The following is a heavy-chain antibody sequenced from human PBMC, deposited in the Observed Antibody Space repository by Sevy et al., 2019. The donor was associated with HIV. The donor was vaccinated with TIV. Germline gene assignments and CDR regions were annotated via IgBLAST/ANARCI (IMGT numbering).Heavy chain of an antibody. CDR1: GFSFSHYA. CDR2: ISYDGTYK. J-gene: IGHJ4*02. CDR3: ARVAVSYCTNDCYHRFDY. V-gene: IGHV3-30-3*01. Sequence: GGSLRLSCAVSGFSFSHYAFHWVRQAPGKGLEWVSLISYDGTYKYYADSVKGRFTISRDNSKNTLYLQMNSLRGNDTAVYDCARVAVSYCTNDCYHRFDYWGPGALVTVSS. D-gene: IGHD2-8*01.